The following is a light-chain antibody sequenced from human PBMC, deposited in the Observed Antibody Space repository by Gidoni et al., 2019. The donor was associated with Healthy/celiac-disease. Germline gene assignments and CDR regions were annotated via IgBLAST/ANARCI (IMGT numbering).Light chain of an antibody. CDR3: QQLNSYLRT. CDR1: QGISSY. J-gene: IGKJ1*01. CDR2: AAS. V-gene: IGKV1-9*01. Sequence: DIQLTQSPSFLSASVGDRVTITCRASQGISSYLAWYQPKPGKAPKLLIYAASTLQSGVPSRFSGSGSGTEFTLTISSLQPEDFATYYCQQLNSYLRTFGQGTKVEIK.